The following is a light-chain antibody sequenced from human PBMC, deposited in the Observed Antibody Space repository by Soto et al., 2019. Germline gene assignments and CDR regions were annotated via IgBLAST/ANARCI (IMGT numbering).Light chain of an antibody. CDR3: QQIYNVVT. CDR1: QSIGIF. CDR2: AAS. V-gene: IGKV1-39*01. Sequence: DIQMTQSPSSLSASVGDKVTITCRASQSIGIFLNWYHKKPGKAPQHLIYAASSLQSGGPSRFSGRGSGTDFTLTSSSLQLEDFATDNCQQIYNVVTFGGGTKVEI. J-gene: IGKJ4*02.